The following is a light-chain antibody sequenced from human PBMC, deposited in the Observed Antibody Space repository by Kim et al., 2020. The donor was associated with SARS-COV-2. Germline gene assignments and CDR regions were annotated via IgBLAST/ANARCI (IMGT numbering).Light chain of an antibody. J-gene: IGKJ1*01. Sequence: SPWEGATLSCRASQSVSSYLAWYQQRPGQAPRLLIYDASNRATGIPARFSGRGSGTDFTITISSLEPEDFTVYYCQQRSNWPPWTFGQGTKVDIK. V-gene: IGKV3-11*01. CDR1: QSVSSY. CDR2: DAS. CDR3: QQRSNWPPWT.